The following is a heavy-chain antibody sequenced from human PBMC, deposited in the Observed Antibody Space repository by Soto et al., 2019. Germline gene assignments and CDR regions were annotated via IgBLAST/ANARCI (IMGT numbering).Heavy chain of an antibody. J-gene: IGHJ4*02. V-gene: IGHV4-30-4*01. CDR2: IYYSGNT. D-gene: IGHD3-16*01. CDR1: GGSISSDDHY. Sequence: QVQLQESGPGLVKPSQTLSLTCTVSGGSISSDDHYWSWVRQPPGKGLLWIGNIYYSGNTHYNPSLKSRLSMSVDTSKSQFSLRLSSVTDAGTAVYYCARVIKYIYDYGGFDYWGQGALVTVSS. CDR3: ARVIKYIYDYGGFDY.